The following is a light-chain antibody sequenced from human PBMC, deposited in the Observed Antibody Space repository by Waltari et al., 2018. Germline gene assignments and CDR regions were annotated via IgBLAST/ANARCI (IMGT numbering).Light chain of an antibody. CDR2: EVS. Sequence: QSALTQPASVSGSPGQSITISCTGPISDVGNYNLVSWYQQHPGKPPKLMIYEVSQRPSGVSNRFSGSKSGNTASLTISGLQPEDETDYYCCSYAGHSTYVFGTGTKVTVL. CDR1: ISDVGNYNL. J-gene: IGLJ1*01. V-gene: IGLV2-23*02. CDR3: CSYAGHSTYV.